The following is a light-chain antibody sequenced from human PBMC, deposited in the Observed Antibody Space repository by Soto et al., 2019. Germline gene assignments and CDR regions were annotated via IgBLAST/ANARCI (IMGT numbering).Light chain of an antibody. CDR2: SNN. J-gene: IGLJ3*02. Sequence: QSVLTQPPSASGTPGQRVTISCSGSSSNIGANTVNWYQQLPGTAPKLLIYSNNLRPSGVPDRFSGSTSGTSASLAISGLQSEDEADYYCAAWDDSLNGRLFGGGTKLTVL. CDR1: SSNIGANT. V-gene: IGLV1-44*01. CDR3: AAWDDSLNGRL.